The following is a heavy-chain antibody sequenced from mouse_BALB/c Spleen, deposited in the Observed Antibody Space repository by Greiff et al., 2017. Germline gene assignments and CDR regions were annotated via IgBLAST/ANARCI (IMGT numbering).Heavy chain of an antibody. D-gene: IGHD1-2*01. V-gene: IGHV3-2*02. CDR3: ARYGHYYGFPYAMDY. Sequence: DVQLQESGPGLVKPSQSLSLTCTVTGYSITSDYAWNWIRQFPGNKLEWMGYISYSGSTSYNPSLKSRISITRDTSKNQFFLQLNSVTTEDTATYYCARYGHYYGFPYAMDYWGQGTSVTVSS. CDR1: GYSITSDYA. CDR2: ISYSGST. J-gene: IGHJ4*01.